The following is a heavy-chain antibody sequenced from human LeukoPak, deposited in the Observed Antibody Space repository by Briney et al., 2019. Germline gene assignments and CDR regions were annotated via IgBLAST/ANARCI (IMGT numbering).Heavy chain of an antibody. J-gene: IGHJ6*04. CDR3: TTTAAKADNYYYAMDV. CDR1: DFTFSGSA. V-gene: IGHV3-73*01. CDR2: IRSKTNNYAT. D-gene: IGHD1-26*01. Sequence: PGGSLRLSCAASDFTFSGSAMHWVRQASGKELEWVGRIRSKTNNYATVYAASVNGRFTISRDDSKNTAYLQMNSLETEDTAVYYCTTTAAKADNYYYAMDVWGKGTTVTVSS.